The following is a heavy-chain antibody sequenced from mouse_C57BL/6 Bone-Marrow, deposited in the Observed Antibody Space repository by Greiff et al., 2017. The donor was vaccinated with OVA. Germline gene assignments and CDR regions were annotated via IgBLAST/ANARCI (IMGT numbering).Heavy chain of an antibody. V-gene: IGHV1-50*01. CDR1: GYTFTSYW. D-gene: IGHD1-1*01. J-gene: IGHJ1*03. CDR3: ARDGVYYYGSSFDWYFDV. CDR2: IDPSDSYT. Sequence: QVQLQQSGAELVKPGASVKLSCKASGYTFTSYWMQWVKQRPGQGLEWIGEIDPSDSYTNYNQKFKGKATLTVDTSSSTAYMQLSSLTSEDSAVYYCARDGVYYYGSSFDWYFDVWGTGTTVTVSS.